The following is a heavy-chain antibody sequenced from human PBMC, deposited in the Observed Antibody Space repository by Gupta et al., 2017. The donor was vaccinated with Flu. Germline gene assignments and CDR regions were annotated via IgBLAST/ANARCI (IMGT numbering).Heavy chain of an antibody. CDR2: IDPSESYT. J-gene: IGHJ4*01. CDR1: GSLFTRYW. Sequence: EVQLLQSGAEVNKPGESLRISGKGSGSLFTRYWIRWVRQMPGKGLEWMGRIDPSESYTNYSPAVQGHVTISDDKASITAYLQWGRMTASDTDMYYCARGGKLWHQETDYGGHGTMVTVSS. D-gene: IGHD5-18*01. V-gene: IGHV5-10-1*01. CDR3: ARGGKLWHQETDY.